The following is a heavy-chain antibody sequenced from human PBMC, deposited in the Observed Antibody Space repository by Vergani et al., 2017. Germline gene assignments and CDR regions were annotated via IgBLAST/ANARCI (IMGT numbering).Heavy chain of an antibody. CDR3: ARSLRSYYYGMDV. V-gene: IGHV4-59*08. CDR1: GGSISSYY. Sequence: QVQLQESGPGLVKPSETLSLTCTVSGGSISSYYWSWIRQPPGMGLEWIGYIYYSGSTNYNPSLKSRVTISVDTSKNQFSLKLSSVTAADTAVYYCARSLRSYYYGMDVWGQGTTVTVSS. J-gene: IGHJ6*02. CDR2: IYYSGST.